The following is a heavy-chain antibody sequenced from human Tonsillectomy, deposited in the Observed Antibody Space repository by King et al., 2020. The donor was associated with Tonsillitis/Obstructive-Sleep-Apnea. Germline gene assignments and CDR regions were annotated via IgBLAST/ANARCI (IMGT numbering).Heavy chain of an antibody. J-gene: IGHJ5*02. D-gene: IGHD2/OR15-2a*01. V-gene: IGHV5-51*01. CDR3: ARHDRGSSMVDP. Sequence: VQLVESGAEVKKPGESLKIPCKGSGYRFSSYWIAWVRQTPGKGLEWMGIIYPGDSDTRYSPSFQGQVTISADKSISTAYLQWSSLKASDTAMYYCARHDRGSSMVDPWGQGTLVTVSS. CDR1: GYRFSSYW. CDR2: IYPGDSDT.